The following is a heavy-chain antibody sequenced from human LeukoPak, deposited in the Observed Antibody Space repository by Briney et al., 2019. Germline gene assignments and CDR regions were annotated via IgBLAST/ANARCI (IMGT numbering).Heavy chain of an antibody. J-gene: IGHJ6*03. Sequence: SVKVSCKASGGTFSSYAISWVRQAPGQGLEWMGGIIPIFGTANYAQKFQGRVTITADESTSTAYMELSSLRSEDTAVYYCARDPINRAVRGGTGYYYYMDVWGKGTTVTVSS. CDR1: GGTFSSYA. CDR3: ARDPINRAVRGGTGYYYYMDV. D-gene: IGHD3-10*01. V-gene: IGHV1-69*13. CDR2: IIPIFGTA.